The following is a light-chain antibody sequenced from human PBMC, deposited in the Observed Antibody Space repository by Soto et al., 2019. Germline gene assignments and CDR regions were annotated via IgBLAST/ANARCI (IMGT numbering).Light chain of an antibody. J-gene: IGKJ1*01. CDR1: QTISSW. Sequence: DIQMTQSPSTLSGSVGDRVTITFRASQTISSWLAWYQRKPGKAPKLLIYKASTLKSGVPSRFSGSGSGTEFTLTISSLQPDDAATYYCQQYNTYWTFGQGTKVDNK. CDR2: KAS. CDR3: QQYNTYWT. V-gene: IGKV1-5*03.